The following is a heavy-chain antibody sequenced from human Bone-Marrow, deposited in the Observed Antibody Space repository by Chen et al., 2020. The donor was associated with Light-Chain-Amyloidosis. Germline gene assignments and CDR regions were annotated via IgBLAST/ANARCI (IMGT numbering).Heavy chain of an antibody. V-gene: IGHV3-33*01. CDR1: GFSFRNSD. CDR2: IWYDGSDK. J-gene: IGHJ4*02. D-gene: IGHD5-12*01. CDR3: ARGGYRNSNYCDY. Sequence: QVQLVESGGGVVQPGGSLRLSCAASGFSFRNSDMHWVRQAPGKGLEWVAIIWYDGSDKYYGDSVKGRFTISRDNSKNTLYLQMNSLSADDTAAYYCARGGYRNSNYCDYWGQGTLVTVSS.